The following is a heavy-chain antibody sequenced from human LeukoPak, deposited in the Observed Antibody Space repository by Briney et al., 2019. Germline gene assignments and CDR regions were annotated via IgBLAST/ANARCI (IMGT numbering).Heavy chain of an antibody. D-gene: IGHD6-13*01. V-gene: IGHV3-43D*03. CDR1: GFILEDYD. CDR2: ISLFEAHS. J-gene: IGHJ4*02. CDR3: VRSRAASLVYFDF. Sequence: GGSLRLSCAVWGFILEDYDVQWVRHVRGKGGEGVGFISLFEAHSYYLDSVMRRFTISRYNSKISLSFQMNSLRAEDSALYYCVRSRAASLVYFDFWGQGTLVTVSS.